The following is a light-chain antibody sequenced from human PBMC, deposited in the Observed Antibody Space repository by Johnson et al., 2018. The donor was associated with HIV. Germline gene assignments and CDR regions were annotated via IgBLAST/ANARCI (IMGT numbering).Light chain of an antibody. J-gene: IGLJ1*01. CDR3: GTWDSSLTASYV. CDR2: ENN. Sequence: HSVLTQPPSVSAAPGQKVTISCYGSSSNIGNNFVSWYQQLPGTAPKLLIYENNKRPSGIPDRFSGSKSGTSATLGITGLQTGDEADYYCGTWDSSLTASYVFGTGTKVTVL. CDR1: SSNIGNNF. V-gene: IGLV1-51*02.